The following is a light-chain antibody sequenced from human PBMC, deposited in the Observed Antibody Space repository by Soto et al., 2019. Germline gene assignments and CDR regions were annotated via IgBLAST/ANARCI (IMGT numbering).Light chain of an antibody. CDR2: DAS. CDR3: QQRSNWPRT. Sequence: EIVLTQSPATLSLSPGERDTISCRASQSVGSSLAWFQHKPGQAPRLLIYDASNRATGIPARFSGSGSGTDLTLTISSLEPEDFAVYYCQQRSNWPRTFGQGTKLEIK. J-gene: IGKJ2*01. V-gene: IGKV3-11*01. CDR1: QSVGSS.